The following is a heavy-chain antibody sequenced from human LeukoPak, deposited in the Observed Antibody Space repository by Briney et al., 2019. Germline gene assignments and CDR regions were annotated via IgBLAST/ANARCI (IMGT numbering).Heavy chain of an antibody. CDR2: IKFDGSST. D-gene: IGHD5-24*01. J-gene: IGHJ4*02. Sequence: GGSLRLSCAASGFTFRTYWMHWVRQAPGKGLGWLSHIKFDGSSTNYAYSVKGRFTISRDNAKNTLYLQMNSLRAEDTAVYYCARTGYYNGHDFWGQGTLVTVSP. V-gene: IGHV3-74*01. CDR1: GFTFRTYW. CDR3: ARTGYYNGHDF.